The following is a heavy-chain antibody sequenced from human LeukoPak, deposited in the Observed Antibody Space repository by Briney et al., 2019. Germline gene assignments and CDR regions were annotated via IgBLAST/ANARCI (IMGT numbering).Heavy chain of an antibody. CDR3: ARDIYWGITGTALGY. J-gene: IGHJ4*02. CDR1: GFTFSSYG. D-gene: IGHD1-20*01. CDR2: IWYDGSNK. Sequence: GGSLRLSCAASGFTFSSYGMHWVRQAPGKGLEWVAVIWYDGSNKYYADSVKGRFTISRDNSKNTLYLQMNSLRAEDTAVYYCARDIYWGITGTALGYWGQGTQVTVSS. V-gene: IGHV3-33*01.